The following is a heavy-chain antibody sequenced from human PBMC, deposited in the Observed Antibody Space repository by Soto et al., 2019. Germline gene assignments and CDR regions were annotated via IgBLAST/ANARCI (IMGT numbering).Heavy chain of an antibody. CDR2: ISSSSSYI. Sequence: GGSLRLSCAASGFTFSSYSMNWVRQAPGKGLEWVSSISSSSSYIYYADSVKGRFTISRDNAKNSLYLQMNSLRAEDTAVYYCARESEDLTSNFDYWGQGTLVTVSS. V-gene: IGHV3-21*01. CDR1: GFTFSSYS. CDR3: ARESEDLTSNFDY. J-gene: IGHJ4*02.